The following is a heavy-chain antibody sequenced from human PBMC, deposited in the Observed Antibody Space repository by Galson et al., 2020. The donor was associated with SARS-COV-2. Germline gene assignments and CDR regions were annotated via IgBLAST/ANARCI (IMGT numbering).Heavy chain of an antibody. CDR1: GYSFTSYW. D-gene: IGHD3-10*01. CDR2: IYPGDSDT. V-gene: IGHV5-51*01. CDR3: ARQGPRRVRGSNLPYYGMDV. Sequence: KIGESPKISCKGSGYSFTSYWIGWVRQMPGKGLEWMGIIYPGDSDTRSSPSFQGQVTISADKSISTAYLQWSSLKASDTAMYYCARQGPRRVRGSNLPYYGMDVWGQGTTVTVSS. J-gene: IGHJ6*02.